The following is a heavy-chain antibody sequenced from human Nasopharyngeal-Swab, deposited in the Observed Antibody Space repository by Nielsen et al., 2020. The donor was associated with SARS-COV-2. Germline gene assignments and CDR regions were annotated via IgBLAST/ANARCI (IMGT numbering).Heavy chain of an antibody. CDR2: ISWNSGSI. CDR3: AKDNEVVAATATWTFEI. Sequence: SLKISCAASGFTFDDYAMHWVRQAPGKGLEWVSGISWNSGSIGYADSVKGRFTISRDNAKNSLYLQMNSLRAEDTALYYCAKDNEVVAATATWTFEIWGQGAMVTVSS. J-gene: IGHJ3*02. CDR1: GFTFDDYA. V-gene: IGHV3-9*01. D-gene: IGHD2-15*01.